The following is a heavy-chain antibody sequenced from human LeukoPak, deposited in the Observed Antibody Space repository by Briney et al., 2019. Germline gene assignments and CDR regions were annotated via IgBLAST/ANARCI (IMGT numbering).Heavy chain of an antibody. J-gene: IGHJ3*02. D-gene: IGHD6-13*01. V-gene: IGHV4-39*07. Sequence: SETLSLTCTISGDSITKKNFFWGWIRQPPGKGLEWIVSMSYSGKICYNPSLKSRVTISVDTSKNQFSLKLSSVTAADTAVYYCARMAQQLDAFDIWGQGTMVTVSS. CDR1: GDSITKKNFF. CDR3: ARMAQQLDAFDI. CDR2: MSYSGKI.